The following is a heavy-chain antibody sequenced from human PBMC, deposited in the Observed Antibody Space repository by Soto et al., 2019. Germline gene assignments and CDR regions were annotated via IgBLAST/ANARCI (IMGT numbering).Heavy chain of an antibody. Sequence: QVQLVESGGGVVQPGRSLRLSCAASGFTFSSYGMHWVRQAPGKGLEWVAGIWYDGSNKYYVDSVKGRFTISRDNSKNTLYLQINSLSAEGTAVYYCARFNGGNSVGSFDYWGQGTLVTVSS. CDR2: IWYDGSNK. J-gene: IGHJ4*02. CDR3: ARFNGGNSVGSFDY. CDR1: GFTFSSYG. D-gene: IGHD4-4*01. V-gene: IGHV3-33*01.